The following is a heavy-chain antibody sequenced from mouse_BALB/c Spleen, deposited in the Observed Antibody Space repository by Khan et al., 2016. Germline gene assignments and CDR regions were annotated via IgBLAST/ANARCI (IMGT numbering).Heavy chain of an antibody. Sequence: EVELVESGGGLVQPGGSMKLSCAASGFNFTDAWMDWVRQSPEKGLEWVAEVRSKAYNHATYYTESVKGRFTISRDDSKNSVYLQMNNLRPEDIGIYYCILDGYPFVYWGQGTLVTVSA. D-gene: IGHD2-3*01. V-gene: IGHV6-6*01. J-gene: IGHJ3*01. CDR1: GFNFTDAW. CDR3: ILDGYPFVY. CDR2: VRSKAYNHAT.